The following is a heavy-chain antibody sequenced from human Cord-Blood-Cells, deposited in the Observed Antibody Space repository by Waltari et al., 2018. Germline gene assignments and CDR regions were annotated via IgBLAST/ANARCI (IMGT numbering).Heavy chain of an antibody. CDR1: GGSISSSSYY. Sequence: QLQLQESGPGLVKPSETLSLTCTVSGGSISSSSYYWGWLRQPPGKGLEWIGSIYYSVSTYYNPSLKSRVTISVDTSKNQFSLKLSSVTAADTAVYYCARHTGQYNWNYEFDYWGQGTLVTVSS. J-gene: IGHJ4*02. D-gene: IGHD1-7*01. CDR3: ARHTGQYNWNYEFDY. CDR2: IYYSVST. V-gene: IGHV4-39*01.